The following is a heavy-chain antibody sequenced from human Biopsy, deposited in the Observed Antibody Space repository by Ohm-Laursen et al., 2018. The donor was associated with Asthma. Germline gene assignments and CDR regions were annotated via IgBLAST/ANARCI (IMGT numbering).Heavy chain of an antibody. D-gene: IGHD2-2*01. J-gene: IGHJ5*02. CDR3: ARAGQCSSTSCYNPGWFDP. Sequence: SDTLSLTCTVSGGSISSRAYYWSWIRQPPGNGLEWIGEINHSGSTNYSPSLKSRVTISVDTSKNQFSLKLSSVTAADTAVYYCARAGQCSSTSCYNPGWFDPWGQGTLVTVSS. CDR1: GGSISSRAYY. V-gene: IGHV4-39*07. CDR2: INHSGST.